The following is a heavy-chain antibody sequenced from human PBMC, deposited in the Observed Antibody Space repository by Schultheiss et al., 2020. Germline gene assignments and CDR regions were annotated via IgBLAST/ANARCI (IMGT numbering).Heavy chain of an antibody. CDR1: GFTFSSYA. J-gene: IGHJ4*02. Sequence: GGSLRLSCSASGFTFSSYAMHWVRQAPGKGLEYVSAISSNGGSTYYADSVKGRFTISRDNSKNTLYLQMSSLRAEDTAVYYCARDDWNYGSALDYWGQGTLVTVSS. CDR2: ISSNGGST. D-gene: IGHD1-7*01. V-gene: IGHV3-64D*06. CDR3: ARDDWNYGSALDY.